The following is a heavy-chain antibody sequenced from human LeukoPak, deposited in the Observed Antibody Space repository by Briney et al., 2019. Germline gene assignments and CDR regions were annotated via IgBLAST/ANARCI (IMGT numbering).Heavy chain of an antibody. CDR3: ARVTYSSSSISVDAFNI. D-gene: IGHD6-6*01. V-gene: IGHV4-59*01. CDR1: GGSLTYYY. J-gene: IGHJ3*02. Sequence: SETLSLTCTVSGGSLTYYYWTWIRQSPGRRPEWIGYIYYSRSTHYNPSLESRVAFSVDTSKNQVSLRLSSVTAADTAVYYCARVTYSSSSISVDAFNIWGQGTVVTVSS. CDR2: IYYSRST.